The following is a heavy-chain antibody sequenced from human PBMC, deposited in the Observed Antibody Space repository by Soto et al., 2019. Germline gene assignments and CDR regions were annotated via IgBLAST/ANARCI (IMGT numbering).Heavy chain of an antibody. CDR3: ARDGPYYYASRMAV. D-gene: IGHD3-10*01. J-gene: IGHJ6*02. CDR2: LHSGGDT. V-gene: IGHV3-53*04. Sequence: EVQLVESGGGLVQPGGSLRLSCVASGIPVSSNYMTWVRQAPGKGLEWVSVLHSGGDTYYENSEKGRFTISRHDSSITVFLHMNSLTAEDTAVYYCARDGPYYYASRMAVWGQGTTVTVS. CDR1: GIPVSSNY.